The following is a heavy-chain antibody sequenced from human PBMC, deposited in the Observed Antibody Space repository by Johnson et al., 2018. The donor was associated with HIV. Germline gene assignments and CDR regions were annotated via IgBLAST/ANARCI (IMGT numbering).Heavy chain of an antibody. D-gene: IGHD3-22*01. CDR2: IRYDGSNK. CDR3: ARDPFWLKAFDS. J-gene: IGHJ3*02. Sequence: QVQLVESGGGVVQPGKSLRLSCAASGFTFSSYDMHWVRLAPGKGLECVAVIRYDGSNKYYGDSVKGRLTISRDNSKNTLYLQMNSLRAEDTAVYYCARDPFWLKAFDSWGQGTMVTVSS. CDR1: GFTFSSYD. V-gene: IGHV3-33*01.